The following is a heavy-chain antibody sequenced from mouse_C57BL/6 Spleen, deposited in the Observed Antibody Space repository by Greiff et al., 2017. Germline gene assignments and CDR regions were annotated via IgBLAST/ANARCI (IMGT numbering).Heavy chain of an antibody. CDR1: GFTFTDYY. Sequence: EVKLVESGGGLVQPGGSLSLSCAASGFTFTDYYMSWVRQPPGKALEWLGFIRNKANGYTTEYSASVKGRFTISRDNSQSILYLQMKALRAEDSATYYCARYGWFAYWGQGTLVTVSA. CDR2: IRNKANGYTT. CDR3: ARYGWFAY. V-gene: IGHV7-3*01. J-gene: IGHJ3*01.